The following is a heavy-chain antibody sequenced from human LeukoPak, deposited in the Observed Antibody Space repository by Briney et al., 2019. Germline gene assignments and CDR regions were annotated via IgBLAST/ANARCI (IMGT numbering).Heavy chain of an antibody. D-gene: IGHD6-13*01. Sequence: ASVKVSCKASGYTFTGYYMHWVRQAPGQGLEWMGWINPNSGGTNYAQKFQGRVTMTRDTSISTAYMELSRLRSDDTAVYYCARVFSSSWYAFWFDPWGQGTLVTVSS. J-gene: IGHJ5*02. CDR1: GYTFTGYY. CDR2: INPNSGGT. CDR3: ARVFSSSWYAFWFDP. V-gene: IGHV1-2*02.